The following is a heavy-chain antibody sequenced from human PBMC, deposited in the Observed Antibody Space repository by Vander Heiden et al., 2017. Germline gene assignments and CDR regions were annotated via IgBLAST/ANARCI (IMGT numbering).Heavy chain of an antibody. J-gene: IGHJ4*02. CDR1: GFTFSSYG. V-gene: IGHV3-33*01. CDR2: IWYDGSNK. CDR3: AREVVYAFDY. D-gene: IGHD2-8*02. Sequence: QVQLVESGGGVVQPGRSLRLSCAASGFTFSSYGMHGVRQAPGKGLEWVAVIWYDGSNKYYADSVKGRFTISRDNSKNTLYLKMNRLRAEDTAVYYCAREVVYAFDYWGQGTLVTVSS.